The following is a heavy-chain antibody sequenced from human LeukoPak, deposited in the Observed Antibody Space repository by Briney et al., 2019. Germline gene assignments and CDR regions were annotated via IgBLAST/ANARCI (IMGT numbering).Heavy chain of an antibody. V-gene: IGHV4-34*01. J-gene: IGHJ4*02. CDR1: GGSFSGYY. D-gene: IGHD2-21*02. Sequence: SETLSLTCAVYGGSFSGYYWSWIRQPPGKGLEWIGEINHSGSTNYNPSLKSRVTISVDTSKNQFSLKLSSVTAADTAVYYCARSPLAYCGGDCYSFLDYWGQGTLVTVSS. CDR2: INHSGST. CDR3: ARSPLAYCGGDCYSFLDY.